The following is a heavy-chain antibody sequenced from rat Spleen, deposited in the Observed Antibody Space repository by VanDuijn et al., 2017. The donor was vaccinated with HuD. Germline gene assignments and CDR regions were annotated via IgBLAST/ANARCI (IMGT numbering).Heavy chain of an antibody. V-gene: IGHV5-29*01. CDR2: ISYGDSSGHSST. D-gene: IGHD2-2*01. J-gene: IGHJ1*01. CDR3: TRAGYLRDWYFDF. CDR1: GFTFSDYG. Sequence: EVQLVESGGGLVQPGRSLKLSCGASGFTFSDYGMAWVRQAPTKGLEWVATISYGDSSGHSSTYYGDSVKGRFTISRDDAKNTLYLQMDGLRSEDTATYYCTRAGYLRDWYFDFWGPGTMVTVSS.